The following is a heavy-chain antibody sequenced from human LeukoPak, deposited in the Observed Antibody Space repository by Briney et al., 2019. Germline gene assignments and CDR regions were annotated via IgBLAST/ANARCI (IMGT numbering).Heavy chain of an antibody. J-gene: IGHJ1*01. CDR2: IYSGGST. D-gene: IGHD3-3*01. CDR3: ARVYYDFWSGYPEYFQH. CDR1: GFTVSSNY. V-gene: IGHV3-53*01. Sequence: GGSLRLSCAASGFTVSSNYMSWVRQAPGKGLEWVSVIYSGGSTYYADPVKGRFTISRDNSKNTLYLQMNSLRAEDTAVYYCARVYYDFWSGYPEYFQHWGQGTLVTVSS.